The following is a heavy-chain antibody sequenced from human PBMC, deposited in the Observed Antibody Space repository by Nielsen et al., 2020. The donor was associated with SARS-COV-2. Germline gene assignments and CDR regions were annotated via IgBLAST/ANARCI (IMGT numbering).Heavy chain of an antibody. V-gene: IGHV3-74*01. CDR3: ARDYGDYGYYYGGMDV. Sequence: GESLKISCAASGFTFSSYWMHWVRQAPGKGLVWVSRINSDGSSTSYADSVKGRFTISRDNAKNTLYLQMNSLRAEDTAVCYCARDYGDYGYYYGGMDVWGQGTTVTVSS. J-gene: IGHJ6*02. CDR2: INSDGSST. D-gene: IGHD4-17*01. CDR1: GFTFSSYW.